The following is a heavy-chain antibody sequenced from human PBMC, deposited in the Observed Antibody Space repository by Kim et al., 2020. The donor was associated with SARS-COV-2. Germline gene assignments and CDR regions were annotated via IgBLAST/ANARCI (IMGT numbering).Heavy chain of an antibody. J-gene: IGHJ3*02. CDR3: ARTALGAKDAFDI. CDR2: IYYSGST. V-gene: IGHV4-59*08. CDR1: GGSIGSYY. Sequence: SETLSLTCTVSGGSIGSYYWSWIRQPPGKGLEWIGYIYYSGSTNYNPSLKSRVTISVDTSKNQFSLKLSSVTAADTAVYYCARTALGAKDAFDIWGQGT. D-gene: IGHD1-26*01.